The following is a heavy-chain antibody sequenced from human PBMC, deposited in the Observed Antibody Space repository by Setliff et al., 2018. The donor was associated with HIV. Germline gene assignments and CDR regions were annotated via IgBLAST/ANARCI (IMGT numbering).Heavy chain of an antibody. CDR3: ARSAARPLFGAFDI. V-gene: IGHV4-39*01. CDR1: GGSISSSSYY. J-gene: IGHJ3*02. CDR2: IYYSGST. D-gene: IGHD6-6*01. Sequence: LSLTCTVSGGSISSSSYYWGWIRQPPGKGLEWIGSIYYSGSTYYNPSLKSRVTISVDTSKNQFSLKLSSVTAADTAVYYCARSAARPLFGAFDIWGQGTMVTVSS.